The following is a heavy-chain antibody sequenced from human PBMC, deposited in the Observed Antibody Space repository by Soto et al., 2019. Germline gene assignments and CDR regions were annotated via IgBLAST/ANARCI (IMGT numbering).Heavy chain of an antibody. D-gene: IGHD3-10*01. CDR1: GFSFTSYT. CDR2: ISAGGRSI. V-gene: IGHV3-21*01. J-gene: IGHJ3*02. Sequence: EVQLVESGGGLVKPGGSLRVSCAASGFSFTSYTMKWVRQAPGKGLEWVASISAGGRSIYYADSLKGRSTVSRDNAKSPQYLQMKSLRYDVLAVQHSPRSTPGNPFDIWGQGTMVTVSS. CDR3: PRSTPGNPFDI.